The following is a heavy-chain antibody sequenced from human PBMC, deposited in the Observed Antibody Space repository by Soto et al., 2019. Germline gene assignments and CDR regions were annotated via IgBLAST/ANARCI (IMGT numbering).Heavy chain of an antibody. D-gene: IGHD5-18*01. Sequence: GSLRLSCAASGFTFSSYGMHWVRQAPGKGLEWVAVISYDGSNKYYADSVKGRFTISRDNSKNTLYLQMNSLRAEDTAVYYCAKGGYSYRGYYFDYWGQGTLVTVSS. CDR2: ISYDGSNK. V-gene: IGHV3-30*18. J-gene: IGHJ4*02. CDR3: AKGGYSYRGYYFDY. CDR1: GFTFSSYG.